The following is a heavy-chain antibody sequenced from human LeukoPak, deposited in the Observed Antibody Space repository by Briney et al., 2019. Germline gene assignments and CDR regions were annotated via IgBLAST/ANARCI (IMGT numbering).Heavy chain of an antibody. CDR2: MFYRGST. CDR3: VRQGGWGGAASLIEF. D-gene: IGHD2-15*01. V-gene: IGHV4-39*01. Sequence: SETLSLTCTVSGVSISTSTHYWAWIRQPPGKGLEWIGSMFYRGSTYYNASLKSRVTLSVDTSRNQFSLKLSSVTPSDTAMYYCVRQGGWGGAASLIEFWGQGTLVTVSS. J-gene: IGHJ4*02. CDR1: GVSISTSTHY.